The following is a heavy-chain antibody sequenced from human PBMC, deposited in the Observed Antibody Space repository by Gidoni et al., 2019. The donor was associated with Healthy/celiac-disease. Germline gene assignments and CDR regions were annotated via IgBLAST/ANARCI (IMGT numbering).Heavy chain of an antibody. D-gene: IGHD6-6*01. CDR2: ITAYNGNT. CDR1: GYTFTSYG. V-gene: IGHV1-18*04. CDR3: ARVRFDGGASSSSHFDY. Sequence: QVQLVQSGAEVKTPGASVKVSCKASGYTFTSYGLSWVRPAPGQGLAWMGWITAYNGNTNYARKRQGRVTMTTDTSTSTAYMELRSLRSDDTAVDYCARVRFDGGASSSSHFDYWGQGTLVTVSS. J-gene: IGHJ4*02.